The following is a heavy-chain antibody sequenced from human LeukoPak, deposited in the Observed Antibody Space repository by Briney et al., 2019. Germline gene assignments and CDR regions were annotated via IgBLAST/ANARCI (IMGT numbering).Heavy chain of an antibody. CDR2: MYSGGDT. J-gene: IGHJ5*02. Sequence: GGSLRLSCAASGFTFSDNYMSWVRQAPGKGLEWVSVMYSGGDTYYANSVKGQFTFSRDISKNTLFLQMNGLTTEDTAMYYCARDAPQVPAAGVLASWGQGTLVTVSS. D-gene: IGHD6-13*01. CDR1: GFTFSDNY. CDR3: ARDAPQVPAAGVLAS. V-gene: IGHV3-53*01.